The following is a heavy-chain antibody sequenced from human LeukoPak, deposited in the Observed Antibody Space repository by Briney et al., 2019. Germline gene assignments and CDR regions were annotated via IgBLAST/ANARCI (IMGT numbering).Heavy chain of an antibody. D-gene: IGHD2-2*01. Sequence: ASVKVSCKASGGTFSSYAISWVRQAPGQGLEWMGGIIPIFGTANYAQKFQGRVTITTDESTSTAYMELSSLRSEDTAVYYCARGRGDCSSTSCYWERVQNYYYYYMDVWGKGTTVTVPS. V-gene: IGHV1-69*05. J-gene: IGHJ6*03. CDR2: IIPIFGTA. CDR1: GGTFSSYA. CDR3: ARGRGDCSSTSCYWERVQNYYYYYMDV.